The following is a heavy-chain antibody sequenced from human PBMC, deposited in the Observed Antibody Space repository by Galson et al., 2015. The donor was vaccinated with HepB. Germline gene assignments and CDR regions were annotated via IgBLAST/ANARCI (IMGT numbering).Heavy chain of an antibody. CDR2: IYYSGST. V-gene: IGHV4-39*01. CDR3: ARHLITMIVWYYFDY. CDR1: GGSISSSSYY. J-gene: IGHJ4*02. D-gene: IGHD3-22*01. Sequence: ETLSLTCTVSGGSISSSSYYWGWIRQPPGKGLEWIGSIYYSGSTYYNPSLKSRVTISVDTSKNQFSLKLSSVTAADTAVYYCARHLITMIVWYYFDYWGQGTLVTVSS.